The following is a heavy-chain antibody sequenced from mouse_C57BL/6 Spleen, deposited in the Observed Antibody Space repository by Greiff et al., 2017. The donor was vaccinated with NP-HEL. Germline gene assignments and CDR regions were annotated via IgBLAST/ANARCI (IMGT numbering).Heavy chain of an antibody. D-gene: IGHD2-3*01. CDR1: GYTFTSYG. V-gene: IGHV1-81*01. CDR2: IYPRSGNT. J-gene: IGHJ2*01. CDR3: ARSGSYDGYYGYFDY. Sequence: QVQLQQSGAELARPGASVKLSCKASGYTFTSYGISWVKQRTGQGLEWIGEIYPRSGNTYYNEKFKGKATLTADKSSSTAYMELRSLTSEDSAVYFCARSGSYDGYYGYFDYWGQGTTLTVSS.